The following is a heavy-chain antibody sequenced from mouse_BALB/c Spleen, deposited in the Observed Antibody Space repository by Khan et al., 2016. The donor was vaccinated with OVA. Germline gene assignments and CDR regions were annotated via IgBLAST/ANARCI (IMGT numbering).Heavy chain of an antibody. D-gene: IGHD2-1*01. CDR1: GYTFSNYW. V-gene: IGHV1-9*01. CDR2: ILPGSGNT. CDR3: ARYGNHWYFDV. J-gene: IGHJ1*01. Sequence: QVQLKESGAELMKPGASVKISCKATGYTFSNYWIEWVKQRPGHGLEWIGEILPGSGNTNYNEKFKGKATFTADTSSNTAYMQLSSLTSEDSAVYYCARYGNHWYFDVWGAGTTVTVSS.